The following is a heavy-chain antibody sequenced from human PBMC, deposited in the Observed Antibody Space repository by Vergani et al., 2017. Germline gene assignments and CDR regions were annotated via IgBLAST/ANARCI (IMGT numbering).Heavy chain of an antibody. CDR2: ISYDGSNK. D-gene: IGHD3-3*01. CDR1: GFTFSSYG. CDR3: AKDRSTYYGFWGVYLGH. Sequence: QVQLVESGGGVVQPGRSLRLSCAASGFTFSSYGMHWVRQAPGKGLEWVAVISYDGSNKYYADSVQGRFTIPIDNSKNTLYLQMNSLRAEDTAVYYCAKDRSTYYGFWGVYLGHWGQGTLVTVSS. V-gene: IGHV3-30*18. J-gene: IGHJ4*02.